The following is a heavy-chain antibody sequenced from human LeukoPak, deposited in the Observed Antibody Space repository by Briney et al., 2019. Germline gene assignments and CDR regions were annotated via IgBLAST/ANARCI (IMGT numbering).Heavy chain of an antibody. CDR1: GGSFIGYY. CDR3: ARSTHDYIWGNYVY. D-gene: IGHD3-16*01. Sequence: SETLSLTCTVSGGSFIGYYWTWIRQPPGKGLEWVGEINHSGSTNYNPSLKSRVSISIDTSTNQFSLKLTSLTAADTALYYCARSTHDYIWGNYVYWGQGALVTVSS. J-gene: IGHJ4*02. CDR2: INHSGST. V-gene: IGHV4-34*01.